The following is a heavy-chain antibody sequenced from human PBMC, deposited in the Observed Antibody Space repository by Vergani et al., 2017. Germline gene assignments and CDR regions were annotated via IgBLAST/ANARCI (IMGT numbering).Heavy chain of an antibody. CDR1: GFTFSSYA. J-gene: IGHJ4*02. CDR3: ARDRIGYYYGSGSSFN. V-gene: IGHV3-23*01. CDR2: ISGSGGST. D-gene: IGHD3-10*01. Sequence: EVQLLESGGGLVQPGGSLRLSCAASGFTFSSYAMSWVRQAPGKGLEWVSAISGSGGSTYYADSVKGRFTISRDNAKNSLYLQMNSLRAEDTAVYYCARDRIGYYYGSGSSFNWGQGTLVTVSS.